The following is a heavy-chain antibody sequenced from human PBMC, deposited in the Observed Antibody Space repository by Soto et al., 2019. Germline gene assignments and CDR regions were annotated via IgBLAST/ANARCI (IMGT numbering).Heavy chain of an antibody. CDR1: GYTFTTYS. J-gene: IGHJ4*02. Sequence: QVQLVQSGAEVKKPGASVKVSCKASGYTFTTYSLSWVRQAPGQGLEWMGWISAYNGNTIYAQRLPDRVTMTTDTLTNTADTELRSLRSDATAVYYLARRHTSMLSRTPPGFHYWGQGTLVSVPS. CDR2: ISAYNGNT. V-gene: IGHV1-18*01. D-gene: IGHD2-8*01. CDR3: ARRHTSMLSRTPPGFHY.